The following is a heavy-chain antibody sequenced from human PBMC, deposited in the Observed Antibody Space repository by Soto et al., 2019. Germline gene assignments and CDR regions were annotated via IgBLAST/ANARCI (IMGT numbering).Heavy chain of an antibody. V-gene: IGHV4-30-4*01. CDR2: ISYSGTT. CDR3: ARLRGYSSSWYVDY. D-gene: IGHD6-13*01. J-gene: IGHJ4*02. Sequence: PSETLSLTCTVSGDSISSVYNYWSWIRQPPGEGLEWIGFISYSGTTSYSPSLKSRLAISLDTSKNQFSLKLSSVTAADTAVYYCARLRGYSSSWYVDYWGQGTLVTVSS. CDR1: GDSISSVYNY.